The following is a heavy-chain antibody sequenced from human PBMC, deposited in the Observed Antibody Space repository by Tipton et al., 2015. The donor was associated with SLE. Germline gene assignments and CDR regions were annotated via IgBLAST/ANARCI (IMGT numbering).Heavy chain of an antibody. CDR3: ARGHTAMVGSLYYYGMDV. D-gene: IGHD5-18*01. V-gene: IGHV4-61*01. CDR2: IYYSGST. J-gene: IGHJ6*02. CDR1: GGSVSSGSYY. Sequence: TLSLTCTVSGGSVSSGSYYWSWIRQPPGKGLEWIGYIYYSGSTNYNPSLKSRVTISVDTSKNLFSLKLSSVTAADTAVYYCARGHTAMVGSLYYYGMDVWGQGTTVTVSS.